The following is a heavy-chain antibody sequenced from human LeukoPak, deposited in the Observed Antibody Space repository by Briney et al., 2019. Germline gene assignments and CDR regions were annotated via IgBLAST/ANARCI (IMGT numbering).Heavy chain of an antibody. Sequence: SETLSLTCTVSGGSMSNNYWSWIRQPPKKGLEWIAYIDYSGNTNYNPSIESRVTISLDTSKKQFSLKLSSVTAADTAVYYCARGPTHLYDSGNYRRRKYFDYWGQGTLVTVSS. CDR3: ARGPTHLYDSGNYRRRKYFDY. J-gene: IGHJ4*02. V-gene: IGHV4-59*01. CDR1: GGSMSNNY. CDR2: IDYSGNT. D-gene: IGHD3-22*01.